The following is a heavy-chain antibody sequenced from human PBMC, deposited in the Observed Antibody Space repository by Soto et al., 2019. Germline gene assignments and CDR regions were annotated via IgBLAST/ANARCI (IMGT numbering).Heavy chain of an antibody. D-gene: IGHD1-26*01. CDR3: ARFPRVGSTLPYYYYGMDV. V-gene: IGHV4-61*01. Sequence: SETLSLTCTVSGGSVSSGSYYWSWIRQPPGKGLEWIGYIYYSGSTNYNPSLKSRVTISVDTSKNQFSLKLSSVTAADTAVYYCARFPRVGSTLPYYYYGMDVWGQGTTVTGSS. J-gene: IGHJ6*02. CDR2: IYYSGST. CDR1: GGSVSSGSYY.